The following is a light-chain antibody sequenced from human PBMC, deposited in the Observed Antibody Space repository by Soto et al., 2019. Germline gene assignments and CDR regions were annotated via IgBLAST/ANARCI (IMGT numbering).Light chain of an antibody. V-gene: IGKV2-40*01. J-gene: IGKJ4*01. Sequence: DIMMTQTPLSLTVTPGEPASISCRSSQSLLDSDDGNTYLDWYLQKPGQSPQLLIYTVSYRASGVPDRFSGSGSGTDFTLKISRVEAEDVGVYYCMQRIEFPLTFGGGTKVEIK. CDR2: TVS. CDR3: MQRIEFPLT. CDR1: QSLLDSDDGNTY.